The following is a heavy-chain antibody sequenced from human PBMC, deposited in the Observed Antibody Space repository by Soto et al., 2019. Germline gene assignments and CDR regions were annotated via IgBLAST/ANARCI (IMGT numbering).Heavy chain of an antibody. J-gene: IGHJ3*02. CDR1: GFTFSSYA. Sequence: GGSLRLSCAASGFTFSSYAMSWVRQAPGKGLEWDSAISGSGGSTYYADSVKGRFTISRDNSKNTLYLQMNSLRAVDTAVYYCAKDNSSAWSAFDILVQGTMVTVSS. CDR2: ISGSGGST. V-gene: IGHV3-23*01. D-gene: IGHD6-19*01. CDR3: AKDNSSAWSAFDI.